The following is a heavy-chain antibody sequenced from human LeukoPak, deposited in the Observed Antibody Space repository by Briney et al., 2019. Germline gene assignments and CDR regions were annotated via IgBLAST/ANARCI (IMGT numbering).Heavy chain of an antibody. CDR2: ISSSGSTI. CDR3: ARERRGGDWDY. Sequence: GGSLRLSCAASGFTFSSYEMNWVRQAPGKGLEWVSYISSSGSTIYYADSVKARFTTSRDNAKNSLYLQMNSLRAEDTAVYYCARERRGGDWDYWGQGTLVTVSS. CDR1: GFTFSSYE. J-gene: IGHJ4*02. V-gene: IGHV3-48*03. D-gene: IGHD2-21*02.